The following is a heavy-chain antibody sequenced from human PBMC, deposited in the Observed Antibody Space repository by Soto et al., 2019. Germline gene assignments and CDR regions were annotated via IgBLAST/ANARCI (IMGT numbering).Heavy chain of an antibody. J-gene: IGHJ6*02. CDR1: GDSVSSNSAA. CDR2: TYYRSKWYN. Sequence: PSQTLSLTCAISGDSVSSNSAAWNWIRKSPSGGLEWLGRTYYRSKWYNDYAFSVKGRITINPDTSKNQFSLHLTSVIPEDTAVYYCTREPSVRGGILGRYGLDVWGQGTRVTVSS. CDR3: TREPSVRGGILGRYGLDV. V-gene: IGHV6-1*01. D-gene: IGHD3-10*01.